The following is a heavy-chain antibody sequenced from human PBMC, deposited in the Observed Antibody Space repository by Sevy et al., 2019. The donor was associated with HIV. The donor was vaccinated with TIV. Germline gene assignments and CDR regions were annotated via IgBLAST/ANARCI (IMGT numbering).Heavy chain of an antibody. V-gene: IGHV3-33*01. Sequence: GGPLRLSCVASGFTFSSYAMHWVRQAPGKGLEWVAVIWYDGSNKYYADSVKGRFTISRDNSKNTLYLQLDGLRAEDTAMYYCARGTNYYDRSGYFSMASWDYWGQGALVTVSS. D-gene: IGHD3-22*01. CDR2: IWYDGSNK. CDR1: GFTFSSYA. J-gene: IGHJ4*02. CDR3: ARGTNYYDRSGYFSMASWDY.